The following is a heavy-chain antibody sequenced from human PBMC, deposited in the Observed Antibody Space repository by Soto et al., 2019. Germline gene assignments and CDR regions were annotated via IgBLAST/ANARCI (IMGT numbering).Heavy chain of an antibody. CDR1: GGSTTSDY. CDR2: IFHSLGA. Sequence: KPSETLSLTCTVSGGSTTSDYRSWIRQPPGKGLEWLGYIFHSLGAKYNPSLRSRGTISLDTSKNQLSLSLRSVTAADTAIYFCVRDLNGSGDYWGQGTLVTVSS. D-gene: IGHD3-10*01. CDR3: VRDLNGSGDY. V-gene: IGHV4-59*01. J-gene: IGHJ4*02.